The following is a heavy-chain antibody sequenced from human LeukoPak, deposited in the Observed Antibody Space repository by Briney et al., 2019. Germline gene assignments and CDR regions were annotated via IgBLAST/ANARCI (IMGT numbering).Heavy chain of an antibody. D-gene: IGHD1-26*01. V-gene: IGHV3-23*01. J-gene: IGHJ4*02. CDR1: GFTFSSYA. CDR2: ISGSGGST. CDR3: AKDKGGSYYGGFDY. Sequence: GGSLRLSCAASGFTFSSYAMSWVRQAPGKGLEWVSAISGSGGSTYYADSVKGRFTISRGNSKNTLYLQMNSLRAEDTAVYYCAKDKGGSYYGGFDYWGQGTLVTVSS.